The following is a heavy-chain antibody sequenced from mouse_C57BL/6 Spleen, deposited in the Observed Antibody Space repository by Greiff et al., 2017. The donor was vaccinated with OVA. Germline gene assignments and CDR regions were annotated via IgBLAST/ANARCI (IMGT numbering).Heavy chain of an antibody. D-gene: IGHD2-3*01. J-gene: IGHJ2*01. CDR1: GYAFSSSW. CDR2: IYPGDGDT. CDR3: ARFDGYYLDY. Sequence: VQLQQSGPELVKPGASVKLSCKASGYAFSSSWMNWVKQRPGKGLEWIGRIYPGDGDTNYNGKFKGKATLTADKSSSTAYMQLSSLTSEDSAVYFCARFDGYYLDYWGKGTTLTVSS. V-gene: IGHV1-82*01.